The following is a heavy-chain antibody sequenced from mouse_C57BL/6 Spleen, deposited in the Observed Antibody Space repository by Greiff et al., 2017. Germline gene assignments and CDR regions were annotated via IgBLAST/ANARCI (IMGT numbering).Heavy chain of an antibody. D-gene: IGHD2-5*01. V-gene: IGHV1-26*01. CDR2: INPNNGGT. Sequence: VQLQQSGPELVKPGASVKISCKASGYTFTDYYMNWVKQSHGKSLEWIGDINPNNGGTSYNQKFKGKATLTVDKSSSTAYMELRSLTSEDSAVYYCARAGSNYPYDFDDWGQGTTLTVSS. CDR3: ARAGSNYPYDFDD. J-gene: IGHJ2*01. CDR1: GYTFTDYY.